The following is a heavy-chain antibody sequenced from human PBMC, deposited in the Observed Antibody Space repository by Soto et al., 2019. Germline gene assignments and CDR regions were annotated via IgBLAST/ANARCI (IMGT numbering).Heavy chain of an antibody. J-gene: IGHJ4*01. CDR2: INPSGGST. CDR3: ARDAQIGLGYSVYDTY. D-gene: IGHD5-12*01. V-gene: IGHV1-46*01. CDR1: GYTFTNYY. Sequence: QVQLVQSGAEVKKPGASVKVSCKAAGYTFTNYYIHWVRQAPGQGLEWMGVINPSGGSTTYAQKFQGRVTMTRDTSTSTVYMELTSLTSEDTAVYYCARDAQIGLGYSVYDTYWGQGTLVTVSS.